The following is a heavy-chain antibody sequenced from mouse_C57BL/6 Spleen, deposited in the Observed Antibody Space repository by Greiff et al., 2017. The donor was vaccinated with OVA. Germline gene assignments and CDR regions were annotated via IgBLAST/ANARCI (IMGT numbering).Heavy chain of an antibody. CDR2: IDPSDSYT. CDR3: ARSGSSGYVDY. V-gene: IGHV1-50*01. J-gene: IGHJ4*01. Sequence: QVQLQQPGAELVKPGASVKLSCKASGYTFTSYWMQWVKQRPGQGLEWIREIDPSDSYTNYNQKFKGKATLTVDTSSSTAYMQLSSLTSEDSAVYYCARSGSSGYVDYWGQGTSVTVSS. D-gene: IGHD3-2*02. CDR1: GYTFTSYW.